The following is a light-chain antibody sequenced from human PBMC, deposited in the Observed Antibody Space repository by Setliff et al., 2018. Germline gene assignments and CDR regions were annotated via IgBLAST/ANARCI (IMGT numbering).Light chain of an antibody. CDR3: SSYAGSNNPYV. CDR1: SSDVGGYNY. Sequence: PGQSVTISCTGTSSDVGGYNYVSWYQQHPGKAPKLMIYEVSKRPSGVPDRFSGSKSGNTASLTVSGLQAEDEADYYCSSYAGSNNPYVFGTGTKVTVL. J-gene: IGLJ1*01. V-gene: IGLV2-8*01. CDR2: EVS.